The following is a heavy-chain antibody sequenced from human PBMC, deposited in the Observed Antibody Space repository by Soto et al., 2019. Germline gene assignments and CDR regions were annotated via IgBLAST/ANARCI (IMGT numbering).Heavy chain of an antibody. CDR3: ARSGEDYGSGRDYYGMDV. CDR1: GGTFSSYA. J-gene: IGHJ6*02. D-gene: IGHD3-10*01. CDR2: IIPIFGTA. Sequence: QVQLVQSGAEVKKPGSSVKVSCKASGGTFSSYAISWVRQAPGQGLEWMGGIIPIFGTANYAQKFQGRVTITADESTSTAYMELSSLRSEDTAVYYCARSGEDYGSGRDYYGMDVWGQGTTVTVPS. V-gene: IGHV1-69*01.